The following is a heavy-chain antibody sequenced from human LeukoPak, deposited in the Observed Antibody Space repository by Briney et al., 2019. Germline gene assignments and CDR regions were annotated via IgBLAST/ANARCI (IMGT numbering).Heavy chain of an antibody. V-gene: IGHV1-69*05. D-gene: IGHD2-15*01. CDR3: ATAVVAATFYYYGMDV. Sequence: GASVKVSCKASGGTFSSYAISWVRQAPGQGLEWMGGIIPIFGTANYAQKFQGRVTITTDESTSTAYMELSSLRSEDTAVYYCATAVVAATFYYYGMDVWGQGATVTVSS. J-gene: IGHJ6*02. CDR1: GGTFSSYA. CDR2: IIPIFGTA.